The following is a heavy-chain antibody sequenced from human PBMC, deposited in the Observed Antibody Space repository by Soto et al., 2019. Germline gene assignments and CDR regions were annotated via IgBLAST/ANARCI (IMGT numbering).Heavy chain of an antibody. D-gene: IGHD3-10*01. CDR1: GFTFSSYA. Sequence: EVQLLESGGGLVQPGGSLRLSCAASGFTFSSYAMSWVRQAPGKGLEWVSAISGSDGSTYYADSVKGRFTISRDNSKNTLYLQMNSLRAEDTAVYYCAKLGGRSMVEPRFDYWGQGTLVTVSS. CDR2: ISGSDGST. CDR3: AKLGGRSMVEPRFDY. J-gene: IGHJ4*02. V-gene: IGHV3-23*01.